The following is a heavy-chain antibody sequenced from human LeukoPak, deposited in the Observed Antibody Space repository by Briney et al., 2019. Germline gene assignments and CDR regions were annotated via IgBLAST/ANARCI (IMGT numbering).Heavy chain of an antibody. CDR1: GYTFTSYY. CDR2: ANPSGGSI. V-gene: IGHV1-46*01. J-gene: IGHJ6*02. CDR3: ARDRFGGESGAMDV. Sequence: GASVKVSCKASGYTFTSYYIHWLRQAAGQGLEWMGVANPSGGSISYAQKFQDRMTMTRDTSTNTDYMELSSLRSEDTAVYYCARDRFGGESGAMDVWGQGTTVTVSS. D-gene: IGHD2-21*01.